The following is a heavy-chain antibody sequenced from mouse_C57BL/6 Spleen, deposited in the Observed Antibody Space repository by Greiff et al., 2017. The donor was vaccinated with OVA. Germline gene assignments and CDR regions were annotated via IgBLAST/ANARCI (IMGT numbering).Heavy chain of an antibody. CDR2: IYPSDSET. CDR3: ARVTYYDYDDYAMDY. J-gene: IGHJ4*01. V-gene: IGHV1-61*01. Sequence: QVQLQQPGAELVRPGSSVKLSCKASGYTFTSYWMDWVKQRPGQGLEWIGNIYPSDSETHYNQKFKDKATLTVDKSSSTAYMQLSSLTSEDSAVYYCARVTYYDYDDYAMDYWGQGTSVTVSS. CDR1: GYTFTSYW. D-gene: IGHD2-4*01.